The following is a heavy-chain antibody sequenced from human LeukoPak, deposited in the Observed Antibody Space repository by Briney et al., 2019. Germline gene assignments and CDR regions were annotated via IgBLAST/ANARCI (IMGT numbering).Heavy chain of an antibody. CDR2: IKSKTDGGTT. D-gene: IGHD3-22*01. J-gene: IGHJ4*02. CDR1: GFTFSNAW. V-gene: IGHV3-15*01. CDR3: TTYNYYDSRGIRGGY. Sequence: GGSLRLSCAASGFTFSNAWMSWVRQAPGKGLEWVGRIKSKTDGGTTDYAAPVKGRFTISRDDSKNTLYLQMNSLKTEDTAVYYCTTYNYYDSRGIRGGYWGQGTLVTVSS.